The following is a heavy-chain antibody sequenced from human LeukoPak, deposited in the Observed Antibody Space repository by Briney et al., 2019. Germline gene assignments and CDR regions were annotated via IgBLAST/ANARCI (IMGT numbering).Heavy chain of an antibody. CDR1: GFSFSTAW. CDR2: IKAKGFGETT. D-gene: IGHD3-22*01. CDR3: VIDDYYDKNGPSGADYFDY. J-gene: IGHJ4*02. V-gene: IGHV3-15*01. Sequence: PGGSLRLYCGASGFSFSTAWMSWVRQAPGKGLEWVARIKAKGFGETTDYAAPVRGRFSISRDDSKNTLYLQMNSLKTEDTAMYYCVIDDYYDKNGPSGADYFDYWGQGTLVTVSS.